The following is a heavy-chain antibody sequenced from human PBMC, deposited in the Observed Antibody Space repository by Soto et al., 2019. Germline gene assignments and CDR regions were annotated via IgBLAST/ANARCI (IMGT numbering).Heavy chain of an antibody. CDR1: GFTFSNYA. CDR3: VASALSFDY. CDR2: ISDDGNKE. V-gene: IGHV3-30-3*01. Sequence: GGSLRLSCAASGFTFSNYAMHWVRQAPGKGLEWLAVISDDGNKEQLADSVKGRFTISRDNSKNTLYLQINSLRDEDTAVYQCVASALSFDYWGQGTLVIVSS. J-gene: IGHJ4*02. D-gene: IGHD3-16*02.